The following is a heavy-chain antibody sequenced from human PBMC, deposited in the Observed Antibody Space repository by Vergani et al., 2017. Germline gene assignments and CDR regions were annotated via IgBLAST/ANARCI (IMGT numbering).Heavy chain of an antibody. Sequence: QVQLQESGPGLVKPSETLSLTCTVSGGSFNTYYWSWIRQSPGKGLEWIGYIYSTGSTNYNPSLNSRVTMSVDTSKNQFSLKLRSVTAADTAVYFCARWGGGPGGIQTPHFDFWGQGALVTVSS. CDR3: ARWGGGPGGIQTPHFDF. D-gene: IGHD3-16*01. V-gene: IGHV4-59*13. CDR1: GGSFNTYY. J-gene: IGHJ4*02. CDR2: IYSTGST.